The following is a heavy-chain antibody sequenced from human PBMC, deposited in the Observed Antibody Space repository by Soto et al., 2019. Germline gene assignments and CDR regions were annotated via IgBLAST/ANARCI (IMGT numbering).Heavy chain of an antibody. V-gene: IGHV4-30-2*01. CDR2: IYHSGST. Sequence: SETLSLTCAVSGGSISSGGYSWGWIRQPPGKGLEWIGYIYHSGSTYYNPSLKSRVTISVDRSKNQFSLKLSSVTAADTAVYYCASYLFEIGFDYWGQGTLVTVSS. D-gene: IGHD3-16*01. J-gene: IGHJ4*02. CDR1: GGSISSGGYS. CDR3: ASYLFEIGFDY.